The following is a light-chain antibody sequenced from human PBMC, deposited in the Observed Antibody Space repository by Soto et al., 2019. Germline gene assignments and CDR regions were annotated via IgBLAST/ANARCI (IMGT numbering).Light chain of an antibody. CDR2: DVF. CDR3: QQLETSPLT. Sequence: AIQVTQSPSSLSASVGDTVTITCRASQGSSSAFAWYQQKPGKVPRLLLYDVFNLQSGVPSRFSGSGSGTDFTLTISRLQPEDFATYYCQQLETSPLTCGQGTRLEVK. CDR1: QGSSSA. V-gene: IGKV1-13*02. J-gene: IGKJ5*01.